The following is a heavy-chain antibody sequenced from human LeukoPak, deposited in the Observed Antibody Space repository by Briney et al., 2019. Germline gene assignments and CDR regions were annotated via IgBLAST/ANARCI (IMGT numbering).Heavy chain of an antibody. CDR1: GFTFSSYA. D-gene: IGHD1-26*01. J-gene: IGHJ4*02. V-gene: IGHV3-64D*06. Sequence: GGSLRLSCPASGFTFSSYAMHWVRQAPGKGLEYVSAISSNGGSTYYADSVKGRFTISRDNSKNTLYLQMSSLRAEDTAVYYCVTESIVGATTGDYWGQGTLVTVSS. CDR2: ISSNGGST. CDR3: VTESIVGATTGDY.